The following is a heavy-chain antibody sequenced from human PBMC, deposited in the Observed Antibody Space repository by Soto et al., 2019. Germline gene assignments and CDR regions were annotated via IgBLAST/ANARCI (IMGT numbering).Heavy chain of an antibody. V-gene: IGHV3-11*06. Sequence: QVQLVESGGGLVKPGGSLRLSCAASGFTFSDHYMSWIRQAPGKGLEWISYISSSSNYSNYADSVKGRFTISRDNARNSLYLQMNNQRAEDKAVYYCARENYHYYGMDVWGQGTTVTVSS. J-gene: IGHJ6*02. CDR2: ISSSSNYS. CDR3: ARENYHYYGMDV. CDR1: GFTFSDHY.